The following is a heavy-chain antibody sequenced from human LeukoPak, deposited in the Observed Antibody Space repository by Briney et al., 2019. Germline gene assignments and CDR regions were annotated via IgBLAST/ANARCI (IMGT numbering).Heavy chain of an antibody. D-gene: IGHD6-19*01. CDR1: GFTFSNYW. CDR3: AKGPVEAGLFDY. V-gene: IGHV3-7*03. J-gene: IGHJ4*02. Sequence: GGSLRLSCAASGFTFSNYWMSWVRQAPGKGLEWVANIKQDGSQKNYVDSVKGRFTISRDNAKNSLYLQMNSLRAEDTAVYYCAKGPVEAGLFDYWGQGTLVTVSS. CDR2: IKQDGSQK.